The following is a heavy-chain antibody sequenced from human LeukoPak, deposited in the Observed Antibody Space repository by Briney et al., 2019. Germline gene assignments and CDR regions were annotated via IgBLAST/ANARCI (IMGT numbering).Heavy chain of an antibody. CDR1: GFTFSSYA. D-gene: IGHD1-1*01. V-gene: IGHV3-30*04. CDR2: ISYDGSDK. J-gene: IGHJ4*02. CDR3: TRETGLWFDY. Sequence: GGSLRLSCAASGFTFSSYAMYWVRQAPGKGLEWVAVISYDGSDKFYADSVKGRFTISRDDSKSIAYLQMNSLKTEDTAVYYCTRETGLWFDYWGQGTLVTVSS.